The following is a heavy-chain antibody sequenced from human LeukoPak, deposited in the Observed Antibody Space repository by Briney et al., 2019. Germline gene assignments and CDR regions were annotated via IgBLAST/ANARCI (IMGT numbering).Heavy chain of an antibody. CDR1: GGFNIRYH. D-gene: IGHD1-1*01. V-gene: IGHV4-59*01. Sequence: SETLSQTCPVSGGFNIRYHWGGLGPPSARGVEGIGIGYICYNETTSYNPSIKRRLVMSLDTSNNQVSLRLTSVTAADTAVYYCARDSGGPYYYSYGMDVWGPGTTVTVPS. CDR3: ARDSGGPYYYSYGMDV. CDR2: ICYNETT. J-gene: IGHJ6*02.